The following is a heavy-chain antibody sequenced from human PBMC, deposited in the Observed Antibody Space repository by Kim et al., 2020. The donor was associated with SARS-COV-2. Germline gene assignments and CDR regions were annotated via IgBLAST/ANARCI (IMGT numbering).Heavy chain of an antibody. Sequence: ESVKVRYTLSRDKPKNTVYLQMNSQGEEDTAVYYCARDKASSNWFDGFDIWGQGTMVTVSS. CDR3: ARDKASSNWFDGFDI. V-gene: IGHV3-30*04. D-gene: IGHD4-4*01. J-gene: IGHJ3*02.